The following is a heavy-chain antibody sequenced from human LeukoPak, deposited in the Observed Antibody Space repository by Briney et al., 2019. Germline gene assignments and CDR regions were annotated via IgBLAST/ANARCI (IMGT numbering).Heavy chain of an antibody. CDR3: ARRCSSWFCYYYMDV. CDR1: GGSISSYY. V-gene: IGHV4-4*07. D-gene: IGHD6-13*01. J-gene: IGHJ6*03. Sequence: PSETLSLTCTVSGGSISSYYWSWIRQPAGKGLEWIGRIYTSGSTNYNPSLKSRVTISVDTSKNQFSLILSSVTAADTAVYYCARRCSSWFCYYYMDVWGKGTTVTISS. CDR2: IYTSGST.